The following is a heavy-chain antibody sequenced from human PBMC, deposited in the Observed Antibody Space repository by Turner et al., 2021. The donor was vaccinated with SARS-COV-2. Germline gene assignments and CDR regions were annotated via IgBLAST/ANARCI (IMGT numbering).Heavy chain of an antibody. CDR1: GGTFSSYA. Sequence: QVQLVQSGAEVKKPGSSVKVSCKASGGTFSSYAISWVRQAPGQGLEWMGGIIPILGTVNYAQKFQGRVTITADKSTSTAYMELSSLRSEDTAVYYCARGGLRLWGFATGSYYFDYWGQGTLVTVSS. CDR2: IIPILGTV. D-gene: IGHD5-12*01. J-gene: IGHJ4*02. V-gene: IGHV1-69*10. CDR3: ARGGLRLWGFATGSYYFDY.